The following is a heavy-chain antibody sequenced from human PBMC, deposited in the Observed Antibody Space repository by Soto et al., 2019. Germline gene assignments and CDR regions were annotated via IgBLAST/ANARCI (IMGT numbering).Heavy chain of an antibody. D-gene: IGHD6-19*01. Sequence: GESLKISCKGSGYSFTSYWISWVRQMPGKGLEWMGRIDPSDSYTNYSPSFQGHVTISADKSISTAYLQWSSLKASDTAMYYCASPRHSSGWYFDPAYYCMDVWRQRTTFTACS. J-gene: IGHJ6*02. V-gene: IGHV5-10-1*01. CDR3: ASPRHSSGWYFDPAYYCMDV. CDR2: IDPSDSYT. CDR1: GYSFTSYW.